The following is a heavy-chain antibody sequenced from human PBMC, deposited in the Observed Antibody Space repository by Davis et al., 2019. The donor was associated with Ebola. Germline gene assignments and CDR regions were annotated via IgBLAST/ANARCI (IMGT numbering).Heavy chain of an antibody. Sequence: SETLSLTCIVSGGSMSSYYWSWIRQPAGKGLEWIGHIYTRGSTNYNPSLKSLVTISVDTSKNQFSLKLSSVTASDTAVYYCARDRHDTSGYGFWGQGTLVTVSS. D-gene: IGHD3-22*01. CDR1: GGSMSSYY. CDR3: ARDRHDTSGYGF. CDR2: IYTRGST. V-gene: IGHV4-4*07. J-gene: IGHJ4*02.